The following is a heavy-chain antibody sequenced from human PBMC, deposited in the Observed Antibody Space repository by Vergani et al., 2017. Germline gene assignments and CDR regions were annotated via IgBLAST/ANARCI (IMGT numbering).Heavy chain of an antibody. V-gene: IGHV3-66*02. CDR3: ASSAGSGWYYFDY. D-gene: IGHD6-19*01. J-gene: IGHJ4*02. CDR1: GFTVSSNY. Sequence: EVQLVESGGGLVQPGGSLRLSCAASGFTVSSNYMSWVRQAPGKGLEWVSVIYSGGSTYYADSVKGRFTISRDNSKNTLYLQMNSLRAEDTAVYYCASSAGSGWYYFDYWGQGTLVTVS. CDR2: IYSGGST.